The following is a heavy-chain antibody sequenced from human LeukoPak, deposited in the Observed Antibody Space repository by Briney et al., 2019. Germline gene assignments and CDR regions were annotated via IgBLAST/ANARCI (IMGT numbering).Heavy chain of an antibody. CDR3: ARDIGYYYDSSGYYYG. V-gene: IGHV1-69*05. CDR1: GGTLSSYV. J-gene: IGHJ4*02. D-gene: IGHD3-22*01. Sequence: SVKLSCKASGGTLSSYVISWVRQAPGQGLEWMGRIIPIFGTAHYAQKFQGRVTITTDESTSTAYMELSSLRSEDTAVYYCARDIGYYYDSSGYYYGWGQGTLVTVSS. CDR2: IIPIFGTA.